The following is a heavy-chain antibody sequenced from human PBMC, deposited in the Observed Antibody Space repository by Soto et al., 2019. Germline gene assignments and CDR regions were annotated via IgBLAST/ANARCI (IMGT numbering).Heavy chain of an antibody. Sequence: EVQVVESGGGLIQPGGSLRLSCAASGFTVSSNYMSWVRQAPGKGLEWVSIIYSDGGTYYADSVRGRFTISRDNSKNTLYFQMNSLRAEDTAVYYCARRGGYAFGMDAWGRGTTVTVSS. CDR3: ARRGGYAFGMDA. V-gene: IGHV3-53*01. CDR2: IYSDGGT. D-gene: IGHD5-12*01. J-gene: IGHJ6*02. CDR1: GFTVSSNY.